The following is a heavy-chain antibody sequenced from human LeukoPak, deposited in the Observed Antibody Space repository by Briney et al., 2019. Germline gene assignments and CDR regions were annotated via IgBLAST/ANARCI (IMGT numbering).Heavy chain of an antibody. Sequence: GGSLRLSCAASGFTFSSYSMNWVRQAPGKGLEWVSSISSSSSYIYYADSVKGRFTISRDNAKNSLYLQMKSLRAEDTAVYYCARGSSSWYYFDYWGQGTLVTVSS. CDR3: ARGSSSWYYFDY. D-gene: IGHD6-13*01. V-gene: IGHV3-21*01. J-gene: IGHJ4*02. CDR1: GFTFSSYS. CDR2: ISSSSSYI.